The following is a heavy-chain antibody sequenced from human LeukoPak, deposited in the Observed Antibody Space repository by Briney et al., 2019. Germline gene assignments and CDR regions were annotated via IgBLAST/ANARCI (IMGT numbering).Heavy chain of an antibody. Sequence: ASVKVSCKASGYTFTGYYMHWVRQAPGQGLEWMGWINPNSGGTNYAQKFQGRVTMTRDTSISTAYMELSRLRSDDTAVYYCARDTAMVKVTWDYWGQGTLVTVSS. CDR3: ARDTAMVKVTWDY. CDR1: GYTFTGYY. CDR2: INPNSGGT. J-gene: IGHJ4*02. V-gene: IGHV1-2*02. D-gene: IGHD5-18*01.